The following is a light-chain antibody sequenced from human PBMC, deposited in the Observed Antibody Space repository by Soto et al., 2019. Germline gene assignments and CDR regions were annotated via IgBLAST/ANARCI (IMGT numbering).Light chain of an antibody. Sequence: QSVLTQPPSASGSPGQSVTISCTGTSSDVGSYNYVSWYQQHPGKAPKLMIYEVTKRPSGVPDRFSGSKSGNTASLTVSGLQADDEAAYYCSSYAGSNNKVFGTGTKSPS. CDR3: SSYAGSNNKV. J-gene: IGLJ1*01. CDR1: SSDVGSYNY. V-gene: IGLV2-8*01. CDR2: EVT.